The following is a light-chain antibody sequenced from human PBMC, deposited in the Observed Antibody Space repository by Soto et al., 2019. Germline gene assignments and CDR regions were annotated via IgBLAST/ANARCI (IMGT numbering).Light chain of an antibody. CDR3: QQYNSYSGT. CDR2: DAS. V-gene: IGKV1-5*01. J-gene: IGKJ2*02. CDR1: QSISSW. Sequence: DIQMTQSPSTLSASVGDRVTITCRASQSISSWLAWYQQKPGKAPKLLIYDASSLESGVPSRFGGSGSGTEFTLTISSLQPDDVATYYCQQYNSYSGTFGQGTKLEIK.